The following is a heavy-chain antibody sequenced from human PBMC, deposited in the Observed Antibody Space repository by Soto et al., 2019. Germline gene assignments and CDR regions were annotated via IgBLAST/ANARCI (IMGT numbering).Heavy chain of an antibody. CDR3: ARHEYYYDILTGGPYFDY. D-gene: IGHD3-9*01. V-gene: IGHV4-39*01. J-gene: IGHJ4*02. CDR2: IYYSGST. Sequence: SETLSLTCTVSGGSISSSSYYWGWIRQPPGKGLEWIGSIYYSGSTYYNPSLKSRVTISVDTSKNQFSLKLSSVTAADTAVYYCARHEYYYDILTGGPYFDYWGQGTLVTVSS. CDR1: GGSISSSSYY.